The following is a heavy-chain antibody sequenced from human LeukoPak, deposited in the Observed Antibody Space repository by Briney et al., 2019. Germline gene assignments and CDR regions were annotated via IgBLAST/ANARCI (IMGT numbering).Heavy chain of an antibody. V-gene: IGHV4-38-2*02. CDR1: GYSISSGYY. D-gene: IGHD3-10*01. J-gene: IGHJ4*02. CDR2: IYHSGST. Sequence: SETLSLTCTVSGYSISSGYYWGWIRQPPGKGLEWIGSIYHSGSTYYNPSLKSRVTISVDTSKNQFSLKLSSVTAADTAVYYCARSLGGYYVNTPYYFDYWGQGTLVTVSS. CDR3: ARSLGGYYVNTPYYFDY.